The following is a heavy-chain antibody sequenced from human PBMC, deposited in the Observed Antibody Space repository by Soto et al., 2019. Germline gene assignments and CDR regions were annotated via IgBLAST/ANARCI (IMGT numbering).Heavy chain of an antibody. D-gene: IGHD6-13*01. V-gene: IGHV3-7*02. J-gene: IGHJ4*02. CDR1: GFTFRCYW. CDR3: ASYLSAGGIGY. Sequence: GSLRLSWAASGFTFRCYWMSWVRQPAGKGLEWVANIKQDGSQKYYVDSVKGRFTISRDNAKNSLYLQMNSLRVEDTAVYYCASYLSAGGIGYWGQGTLVTLSS. CDR2: IKQDGSQK.